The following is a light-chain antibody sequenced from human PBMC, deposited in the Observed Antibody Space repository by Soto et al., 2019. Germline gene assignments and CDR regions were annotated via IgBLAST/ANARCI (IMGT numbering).Light chain of an antibody. J-gene: IGLJ2*01. CDR1: SSDVGGYNY. CDR2: DVS. V-gene: IGLV2-14*01. Sequence: ALTQPASVSGSPGQSITISCTGTSSDVGGYNYVSWYQQHPGKAPKLMIYDVSNRPSGVSNRFSGSKSGNTASLTISGLQAEDEADYCCSSYTSSTTVVFGGGTKVTVL. CDR3: SSYTSSTTVV.